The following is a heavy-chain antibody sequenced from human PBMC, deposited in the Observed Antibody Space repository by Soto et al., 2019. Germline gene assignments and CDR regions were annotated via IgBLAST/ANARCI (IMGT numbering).Heavy chain of an antibody. CDR1: GCSISSSRYY. D-gene: IGHD3-16*01. V-gene: IGHV4-39*01. J-gene: IGHJ6*02. CDR2: IYYSGST. Sequence: SETLSLTCTFSGCSISSSRYYLSWIRQPPGKGLEWIGSIYYSGSTYYNPSLKSRVTISVDTSKNQFSLKLSSVTAADTAVYYCARRSYDYVWGSTGDYYGMDVWGQGTTVTVSS. CDR3: ARRSYDYVWGSTGDYYGMDV.